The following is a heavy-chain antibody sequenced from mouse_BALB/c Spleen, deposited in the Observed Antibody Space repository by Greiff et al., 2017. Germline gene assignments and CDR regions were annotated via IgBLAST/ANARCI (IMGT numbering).Heavy chain of an antibody. D-gene: IGHD1-1*01. V-gene: IGHV1S137*01. CDR3: ARHDYGYAMDY. CDR1: GYTFTDYA. Sequence: VKLQESGAELVRPGVSVKISCKGSGYTFTDYAMHWVKQSHAKSLEWIGVISTYYGDASYNQKFKGKATMTVDKSSSTAYMELARLTSEDSAIYYCARHDYGYAMDYWGQGTSVTVSS. CDR2: ISTYYGDA. J-gene: IGHJ4*01.